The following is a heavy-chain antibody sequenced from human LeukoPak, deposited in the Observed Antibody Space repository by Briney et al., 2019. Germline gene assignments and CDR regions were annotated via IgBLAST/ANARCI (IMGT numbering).Heavy chain of an antibody. CDR3: ARVSYKAFHI. CDR1: GDSVSSPTVT. Sequence: SQTLSLTCAISGDSVSSPTVTWDWIRHSPSRGLEWLGRTYFRAMWSSDYAVAVRGRITISSDTSKNQYSLHLNSVTPEDTAFYYYARVSYKAFHILGPGTLVNVSS. CDR2: TYFRAMWSS. J-gene: IGHJ3*02. D-gene: IGHD5/OR15-5a*01. V-gene: IGHV6-1*01.